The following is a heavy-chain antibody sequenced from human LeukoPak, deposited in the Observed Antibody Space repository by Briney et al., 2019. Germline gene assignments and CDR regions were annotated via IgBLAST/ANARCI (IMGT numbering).Heavy chain of an antibody. V-gene: IGHV3-9*01. D-gene: IGHD3-22*01. CDR2: WNGGRI. Sequence: WNGGRIGYADSVKGRFAISRDNAKNSLYLQMSSLRAEDTAFYYCAKGSGQYGAYDSSGLDYWGQGTLVAVSS. J-gene: IGHJ4*02. CDR3: AKGSGQYGAYDSSGLDY.